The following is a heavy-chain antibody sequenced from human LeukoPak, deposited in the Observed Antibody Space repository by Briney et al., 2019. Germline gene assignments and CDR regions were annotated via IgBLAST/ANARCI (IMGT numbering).Heavy chain of an antibody. Sequence: GGSLRLSCAASGFTFRNYAMTWVRQTPGQGLEWVAVISYDGSNKYYADSVKGRFTISRDNSKNTLYLQMNSLRAEDTAVYYCAKDFPAYSSPDYWGQGTLVTVSS. D-gene: IGHD5-18*01. CDR3: AKDFPAYSSPDY. CDR2: ISYDGSNK. J-gene: IGHJ4*02. CDR1: GFTFRNYA. V-gene: IGHV3-30*18.